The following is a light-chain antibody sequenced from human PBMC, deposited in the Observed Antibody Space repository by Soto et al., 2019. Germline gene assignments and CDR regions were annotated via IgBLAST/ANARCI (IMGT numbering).Light chain of an antibody. CDR3: QQYRDLPIT. CDR2: DAS. Sequence: DIQMTQSPSSLSASVGDRVTITCKASQDIRKYLDWYQQKPGKAPKGLIYDASNLETGVPSRFIGSGSGTHITLTIIILQTEDFSVYYCQQYRDLPITFGQGTRLEIK. CDR1: QDIRKY. V-gene: IGKV1-33*01. J-gene: IGKJ5*01.